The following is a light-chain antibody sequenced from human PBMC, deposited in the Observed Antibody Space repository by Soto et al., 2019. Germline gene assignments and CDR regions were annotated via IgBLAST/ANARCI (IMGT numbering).Light chain of an antibody. CDR1: SSDVGGYNY. CDR3: SSDISSSTLAV. Sequence: QSALTQPASVSGSPVQSITISCTGNSSDVGGYNYVSWYQQHPGKAPKLMIYDVSNRPSGVSNRFSGSKSGNTASLTISGVQGKDVADYYCSSDISSSTLAVLGVGTQLAAL. V-gene: IGLV2-14*01. CDR2: DVS. J-gene: IGLJ2*01.